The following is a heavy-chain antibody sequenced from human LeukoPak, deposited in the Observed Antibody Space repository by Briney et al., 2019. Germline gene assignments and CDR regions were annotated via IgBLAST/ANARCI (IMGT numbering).Heavy chain of an antibody. CDR2: IYTSGST. CDR1: GGSFSSYY. J-gene: IGHJ6*03. V-gene: IGHV4-59*10. Sequence: SETLSLTCAVYGGSFSSYYWSWIRQPAGKGLEWIGRIYTSGSTNYNPSLKSRVTMSVDTSKNQFSLKLSSVTAADTAVYYCARGIVGATTYYYYMDVWGKGTTVTVSS. CDR3: ARGIVGATTYYYYMDV. D-gene: IGHD1-26*01.